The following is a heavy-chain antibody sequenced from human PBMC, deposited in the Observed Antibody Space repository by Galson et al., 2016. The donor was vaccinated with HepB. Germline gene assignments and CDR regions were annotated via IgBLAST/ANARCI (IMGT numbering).Heavy chain of an antibody. J-gene: IGHJ4*02. D-gene: IGHD1-1*01. V-gene: IGHV3-23*01. CDR3: AKESGLWNVKTDFDY. CDR2: ISGSGSST. CDR1: GFTFSTYA. Sequence: SLRLSCAASGFTFSTYAMSWVRQAPGKGLEWISLISGSGSSTFYADSVKGRFTISRDNSKNTLYLQMNSLRAEDTAVYYCAKESGLWNVKTDFDYWGQGTVVTVSS.